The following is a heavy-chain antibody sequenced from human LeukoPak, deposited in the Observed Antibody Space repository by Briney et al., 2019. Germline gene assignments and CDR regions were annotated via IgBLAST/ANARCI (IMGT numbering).Heavy chain of an antibody. CDR1: GFTFSSYG. D-gene: IGHD2-2*01. V-gene: IGHV3-30*02. Sequence: GGSLRLSCAASGFTFSSYGMHWVRQAPGKGLEWVAVIWYDGSNKYYADSVKGRFTISGDNSKNTLYLQMNSLRAEDTAVYYCAKRPSVGGYCSSTSCYGNWFDPWGQGTLVTVSS. J-gene: IGHJ5*02. CDR2: IWYDGSNK. CDR3: AKRPSVGGYCSSTSCYGNWFDP.